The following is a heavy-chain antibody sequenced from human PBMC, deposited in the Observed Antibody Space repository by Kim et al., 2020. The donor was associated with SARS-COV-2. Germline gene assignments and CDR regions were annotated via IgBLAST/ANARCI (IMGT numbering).Heavy chain of an antibody. CDR1: GGSFSGYY. J-gene: IGHJ6*01. V-gene: IGHV4-34*01. Sequence: SETLSRTCAVYGGSFSGYYWSWIRQPPGKGLEWIGDINHSGSTNYNPSIKSRVTISVDTSKNQFSLKLSSVTAADTAVYYCARGRGGTTVVTLGLGYYYYSGMHVWRQNTTDSVSA. CDR2: INHSGST. D-gene: IGHD4-17*01. CDR3: ARGRGGTTVVTLGLGYYYYSGMHV.